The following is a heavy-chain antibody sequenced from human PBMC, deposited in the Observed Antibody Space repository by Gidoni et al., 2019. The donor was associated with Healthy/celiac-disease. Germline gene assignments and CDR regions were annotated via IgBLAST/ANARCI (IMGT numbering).Heavy chain of an antibody. CDR2: IYYSGST. Sequence: QLQLQESGPGLVKPSETLSLTCPVSGGSISSSSYYWGWIRQPPGKGLEWIGSIYYSGSTYYNPSLKSRVTISVDTSKNQFSLKLSSVTAADTAVYYCARHRTTTVTTEWFDPWGQGTLVTVSS. J-gene: IGHJ5*02. CDR3: ARHRTTTVTTEWFDP. D-gene: IGHD4-17*01. CDR1: GGSISSSSYY. V-gene: IGHV4-39*01.